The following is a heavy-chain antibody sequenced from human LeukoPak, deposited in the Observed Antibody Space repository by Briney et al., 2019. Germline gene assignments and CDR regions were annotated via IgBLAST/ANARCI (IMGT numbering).Heavy chain of an antibody. Sequence: TGGSLRLSCAASGFTVSTNYMSWVRQAPGKGLEWVSVIYSGGSTYYADSVKGRFTISRDNSKNTLYLQMNSLRAEDTAVYYCARASTSSGWFYYFDYWGQGTLVTVSS. D-gene: IGHD6-19*01. CDR2: IYSGGST. J-gene: IGHJ4*02. V-gene: IGHV3-53*05. CDR1: GFTVSTNY. CDR3: ARASTSSGWFYYFDY.